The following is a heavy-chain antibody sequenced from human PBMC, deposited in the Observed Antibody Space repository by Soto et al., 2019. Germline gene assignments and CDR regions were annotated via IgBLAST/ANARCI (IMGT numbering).Heavy chain of an antibody. V-gene: IGHV3-21*06. CDR1: GFTFTTHS. Sequence: GGSLRLSCAASGFTFTTHSLTWVRQAPGKGLEWVSSISSTTTYGDSMKGRFTISRDNAKNSLYLEINSLRAEDTAVYYCARESEDLTSNFDYWGQGTLVTVSS. CDR2: ISSTTT. J-gene: IGHJ4*02. CDR3: ARESEDLTSNFDY.